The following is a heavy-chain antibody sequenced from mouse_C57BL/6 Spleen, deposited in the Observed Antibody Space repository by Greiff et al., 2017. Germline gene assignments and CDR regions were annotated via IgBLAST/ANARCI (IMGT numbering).Heavy chain of an antibody. CDR2: IDPSDSYT. J-gene: IGHJ1*03. V-gene: IGHV1-69*01. CDR3: ARGELRGYFDV. Sequence: QVQLQQPGAELVMPGASVKLSCKASGYTFTSYWMHWVKQRPGQGLEWIGEIDPSDSYTNYNQKFKGKSTLTVDKSSSTAYMQLSSLTSEDSAVYYGARGELRGYFDVWGTGTTVTVSS. CDR1: GYTFTSYW. D-gene: IGHD1-3*01.